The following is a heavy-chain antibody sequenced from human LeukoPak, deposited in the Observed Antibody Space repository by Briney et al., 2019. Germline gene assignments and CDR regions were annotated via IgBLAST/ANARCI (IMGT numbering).Heavy chain of an antibody. V-gene: IGHV1-69*05. D-gene: IGHD3-22*01. Sequence: SVKVSCKASGGTFSSYAISWVRQAPGQGLEWMGGIIPIFGTANYAQKFQGRVTITTDESTSTAYMELSSLRSEDTAVYYCASNRPGYDISGYPYQRGFDYWGQGTLVTVSS. CDR2: IIPIFGTA. CDR3: ASNRPGYDISGYPYQRGFDY. J-gene: IGHJ4*02. CDR1: GGTFSSYA.